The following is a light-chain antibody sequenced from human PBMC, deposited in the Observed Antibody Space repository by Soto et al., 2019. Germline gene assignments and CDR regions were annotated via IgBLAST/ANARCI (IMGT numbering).Light chain of an antibody. CDR2: EVT. V-gene: IGLV2-14*01. J-gene: IGLJ1*01. CDR3: SSFTSRFTFV. Sequence: QSVLTQPASVSGSPGQSIAISCTGTRSDVGAYNYVSWYQQHPGKAPKLMISEVTNRPSGVSDRFSGPKSGNTASPTISWLQAEDEADYYCSSFTSRFTFVFGTGTKV. CDR1: RSDVGAYNY.